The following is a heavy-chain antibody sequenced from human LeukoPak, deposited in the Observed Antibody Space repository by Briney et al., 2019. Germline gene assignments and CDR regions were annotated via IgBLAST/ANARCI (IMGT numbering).Heavy chain of an antibody. Sequence: ASETLSLTCAVSGGSISNYYWSWIRQPPGKGLEWIGYIYYSGTTNYNPSLKSRVTISVDTSKNQFSLKLSSVTAADTAVYFCARDPLSTNDFDIWGQGTMVTVSS. CDR3: ARDPLSTNDFDI. CDR2: IYYSGTT. J-gene: IGHJ3*02. CDR1: GGSISNYY. V-gene: IGHV4-59*01. D-gene: IGHD1-1*01.